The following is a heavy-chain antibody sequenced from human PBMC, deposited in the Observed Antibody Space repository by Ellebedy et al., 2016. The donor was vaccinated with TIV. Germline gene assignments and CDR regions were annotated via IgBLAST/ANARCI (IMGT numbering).Heavy chain of an antibody. V-gene: IGHV4-4*07. CDR1: GGSIRSYY. CDR3: AARRIYGSGSYSFDP. Sequence: PSETLSLTCTVSGGSIRSYYWSWIRQPAEKGLEWIGGIYASGSTAYKPSLKSRVTMSVDTSKSQFSLRLTSVTAAYTAVYYCAARRIYGSGSYSFDPWGQGTLVIVSS. CDR2: IYASGST. J-gene: IGHJ5*02. D-gene: IGHD3-10*01.